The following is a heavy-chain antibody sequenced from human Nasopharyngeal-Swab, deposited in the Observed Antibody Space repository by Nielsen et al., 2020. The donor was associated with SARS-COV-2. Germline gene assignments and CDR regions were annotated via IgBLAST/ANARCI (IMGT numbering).Heavy chain of an antibody. J-gene: IGHJ3*02. CDR3: ARGPIWFGELPGAFDI. Sequence: WIRQPPGKGLEWVSYISSSGSTIYYADSVKGRFTISRDNSKNTLYLQMNSLRAEDTAVYYCARGPIWFGELPGAFDIWGQGTMVTVSS. V-gene: IGHV3-11*04. CDR2: ISSSGSTI. D-gene: IGHD3-10*01.